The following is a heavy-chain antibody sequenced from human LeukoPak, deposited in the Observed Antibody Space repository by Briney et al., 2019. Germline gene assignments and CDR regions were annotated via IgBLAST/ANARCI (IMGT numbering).Heavy chain of an antibody. CDR1: GGSISTAGYY. V-gene: IGHV4-31*03. J-gene: IGHJ6*02. D-gene: IGHD2-2*01. CDR2: IYYNGNT. Sequence: TLSLTCSVSGGSISTAGYYWSWLRQHPGKGLEWIGYIYYNGNTHYSPSLESRVSISLDTSKHQFSLKLSSVTAADTAVYYCARDLLDTYCDPTSCSRGQYYYYGLDVWGQGTTVTVSS. CDR3: ARDLLDTYCDPTSCSRGQYYYYGLDV.